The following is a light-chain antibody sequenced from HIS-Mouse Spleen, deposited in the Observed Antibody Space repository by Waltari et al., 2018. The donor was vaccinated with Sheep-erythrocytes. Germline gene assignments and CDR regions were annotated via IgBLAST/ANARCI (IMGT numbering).Light chain of an antibody. CDR1: SSDVGGYNY. Sequence: QSALTQPRSVSGSPGQSVTISCPGTSSDVGGYNYVSWYQQHPGKAPNFMIYDVSKRPYGVPDRFSGSKSGNMASLTISGLQAEDEADYYCCSYAGSYNHVFATGTKVTVL. V-gene: IGLV2-11*01. CDR3: CSYAGSYNHV. J-gene: IGLJ1*01. CDR2: DVS.